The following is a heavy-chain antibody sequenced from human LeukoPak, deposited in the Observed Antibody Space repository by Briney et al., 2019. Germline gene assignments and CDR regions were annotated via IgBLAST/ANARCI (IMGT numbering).Heavy chain of an antibody. Sequence: SVKVSFKASGGTFSSYAISWVRQAPGQGLEWMGGIIPIFGTANYAQKFQGRVTITADESTSTAYMELSSLRSEDTAVYYCARDKLGYCSSTSCPVFYYYYGMDVWGQGTTVTVSS. J-gene: IGHJ6*02. CDR1: GGTFSSYA. D-gene: IGHD2-2*01. CDR2: IIPIFGTA. CDR3: ARDKLGYCSSTSCPVFYYYYGMDV. V-gene: IGHV1-69*13.